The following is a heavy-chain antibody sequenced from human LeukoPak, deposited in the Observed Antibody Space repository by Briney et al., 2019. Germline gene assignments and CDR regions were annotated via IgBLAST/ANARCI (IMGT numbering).Heavy chain of an antibody. Sequence: GGSLRLSCAASGFTFSDYYMNWIRQAPGKGLEWVSYISSSGSTIYYADSVKGRFTISRDNAKNSLYLQMNSLRAEDTAVYYCASPPVGSSSFDYWGQGTLVTVSS. CDR2: ISSSGSTI. CDR1: GFTFSDYY. V-gene: IGHV3-11*01. J-gene: IGHJ4*02. CDR3: ASPPVGSSSFDY. D-gene: IGHD6-13*01.